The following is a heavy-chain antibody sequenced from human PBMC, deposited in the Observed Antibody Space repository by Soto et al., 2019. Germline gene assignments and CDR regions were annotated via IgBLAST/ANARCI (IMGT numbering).Heavy chain of an antibody. CDR3: ARLNYYFHY. D-gene: IGHD1-20*01. CDR1: GDSNTAYY. V-gene: IGHV4-59*08. J-gene: IGHJ4*02. CDR2: IYRAGNT. Sequence: QVQLQESGPGLVKPSETLSLTCTVSGDSNTAYYWSWIRQSPGKGLEWIGYIYRAGNTNYNPSLGSRVSMSVDTSRNRFSLKLRSVTAADTAIYYCARLNYYFHYWGQGTLVTVSS.